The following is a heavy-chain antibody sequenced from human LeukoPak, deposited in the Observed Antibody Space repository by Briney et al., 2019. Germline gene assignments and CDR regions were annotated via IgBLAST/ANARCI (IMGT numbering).Heavy chain of an antibody. CDR1: GFTFSSYA. CDR2: ISGSGGST. J-gene: IGHJ4*02. CDR3: ARDRSIAAAGTQPGNY. V-gene: IGHV3-23*01. Sequence: PGGSLRLSCAASGFTFSSYAMSWVRQAPGKGLEWVSAISGSGGSTYYADSVKGRFTISRDNSKNTLYLQMNSLRAEDTAVYYCARDRSIAAAGTQPGNYWGQGTLVTVSS. D-gene: IGHD6-13*01.